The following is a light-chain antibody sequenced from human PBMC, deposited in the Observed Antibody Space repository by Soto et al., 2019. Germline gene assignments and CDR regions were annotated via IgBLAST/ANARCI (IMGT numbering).Light chain of an antibody. CDR3: QVWDTTSDHYV. J-gene: IGLJ1*01. CDR1: KVGSKR. V-gene: IGLV3-21*02. Sequence: VLTQPPSVSVAPGQTARITCGGNKVGSKRVHWYQQRPGQAPVLVVFDDDDRPSGIPERFSGSNSGNTATLTVSRVEAGDEADYYCQVWDTTSDHYVFGTGTKVTVL. CDR2: DDD.